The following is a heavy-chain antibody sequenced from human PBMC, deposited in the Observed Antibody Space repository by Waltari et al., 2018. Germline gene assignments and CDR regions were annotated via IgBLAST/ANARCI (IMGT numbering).Heavy chain of an antibody. CDR1: GFTFDDCA. Sequence: VHLVESGGVVVRPGGSLRLSWAASGFTFDDCAMHWVRQAPGKGLEWVSLITWDGRNTYYADSVKGRFTISRDNSKNSLYLQLNRLKPEDTALYYCAKDDGSVNFFIASWGQGTLVTVSS. V-gene: IGHV3-43D*03. J-gene: IGHJ1*01. D-gene: IGHD3-3*01. CDR3: AKDDGSVNFFIAS. CDR2: ITWDGRNT.